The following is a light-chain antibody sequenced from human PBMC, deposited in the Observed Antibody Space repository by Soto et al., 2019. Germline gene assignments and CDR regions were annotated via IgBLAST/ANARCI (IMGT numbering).Light chain of an antibody. CDR2: GAS. V-gene: IGKV3-15*01. Sequence: EIVMTQSPATLSVSPGERAALSCRASQSVSGNLAWYQQKPGQAPRLLIYGASTRAIDIPARFSGSGSGTEFTLTISSLQSEDFAVYYCQQYNNWPPMAFGQGTKVEIK. J-gene: IGKJ1*01. CDR1: QSVSGN. CDR3: QQYNNWPPMA.